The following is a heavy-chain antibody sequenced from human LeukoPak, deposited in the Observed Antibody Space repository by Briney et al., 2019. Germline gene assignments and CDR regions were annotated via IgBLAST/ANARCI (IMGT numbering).Heavy chain of an antibody. D-gene: IGHD4-11*01. CDR3: ARETVTTWDY. J-gene: IGHJ4*02. V-gene: IGHV3-7*01. CDR2: IKQDGSEK. CDR1: GFPFSSYW. Sequence: GGSLRLSCAASGFPFSSYWMSWVRQAPGKGREWVAKIKQDGSEKYYVDSVKGRFTISRDNAKNSLHLQMNSLRAEDTAVYYCARETVTTWDYWGQGALVTVSS.